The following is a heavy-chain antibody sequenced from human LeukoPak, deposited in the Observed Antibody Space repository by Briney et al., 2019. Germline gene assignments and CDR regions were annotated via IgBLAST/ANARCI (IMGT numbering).Heavy chain of an antibody. Sequence: PGRSLRLSCAASGFTFSSYSMTWVRQAPGKGLEWVSSISSGSSYIYYADSVKGRFTISRDNAKNSLYLQMNSLLAEDTAVYYCARDFRTQLDGYSPPYHFDYWGQGTLVTVSS. CDR1: GFTFSSYS. D-gene: IGHD5-24*01. CDR2: ISSGSSYI. J-gene: IGHJ4*02. V-gene: IGHV3-21*01. CDR3: ARDFRTQLDGYSPPYHFDY.